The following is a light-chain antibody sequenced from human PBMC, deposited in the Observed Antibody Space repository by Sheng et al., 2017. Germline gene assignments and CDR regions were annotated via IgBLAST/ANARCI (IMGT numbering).Light chain of an antibody. J-gene: IGLJ2*01. CDR3: QVWDNNRDPVV. CDR1: NVGRKS. V-gene: IGLV3-21*03. Sequence: SYVLTQSPSVSVAPGKTARITCEGNNVGRKSVHWYQQKPGQAPVLVVHDDSDRPSGIPERFSGSNSGDTATLTISRVEAGDEADYYCQVWDNNRDPVVFGGGTKLTVL. CDR2: DDS.